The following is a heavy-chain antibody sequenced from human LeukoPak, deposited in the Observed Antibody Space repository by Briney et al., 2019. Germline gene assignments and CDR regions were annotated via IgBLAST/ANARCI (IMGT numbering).Heavy chain of an antibody. V-gene: IGHV3-66*01. CDR1: GFTVSSNY. Sequence: GGSLRLSCAASGFTVSSNYMSWVRQAPGKGLEWVSVTYSGGSTYYADSVKGRFTISRDNSKNTLYLQMNSLRAEDTAVYYCARGNFDSSGYYRYWYFDYWGQGTLVTVSS. CDR3: ARGNFDSSGYYRYWYFDY. J-gene: IGHJ4*02. CDR2: TYSGGST. D-gene: IGHD3-22*01.